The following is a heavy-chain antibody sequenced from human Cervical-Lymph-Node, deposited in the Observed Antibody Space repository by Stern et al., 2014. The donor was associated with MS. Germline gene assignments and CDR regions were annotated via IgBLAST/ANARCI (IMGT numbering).Heavy chain of an antibody. D-gene: IGHD2-21*01. Sequence: QVQLVQSGAEVEKPGASVMLSCTASGYTFTNYAMHWVRQAPGQRLEWMGWISTSSGDTQYSQNFQGRLTITRDTSANTVYMELSSLISDDTAVYYCAREVIQRGEDPWGQGTLVTVSS. V-gene: IGHV1-3*04. CDR2: ISTSSGDT. CDR1: GYTFTNYA. CDR3: AREVIQRGEDP. J-gene: IGHJ5*02.